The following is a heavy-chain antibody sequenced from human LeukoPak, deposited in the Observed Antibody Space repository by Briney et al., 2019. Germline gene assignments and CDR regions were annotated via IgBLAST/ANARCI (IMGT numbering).Heavy chain of an antibody. D-gene: IGHD3-10*01. CDR2: IYPGDSDT. Sequence: GESLQISCQGSGYTFTDNWITWVRQLPGKRLEWMGIIYPGDSDTRYSPSFQGQVTFSADKSISTAYLQWSSLKASDTAMYYCARQGDMVRGNAFDIWGQGRMVTVSS. V-gene: IGHV5-51*01. J-gene: IGHJ3*02. CDR1: GYTFTDNW. CDR3: ARQGDMVRGNAFDI.